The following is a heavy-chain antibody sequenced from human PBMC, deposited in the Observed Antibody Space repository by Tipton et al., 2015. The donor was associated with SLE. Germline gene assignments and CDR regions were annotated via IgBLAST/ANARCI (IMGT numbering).Heavy chain of an antibody. Sequence: SLRLSCAASGFTFSNAWMSWVRQAPGKGLEWVGRIKSKTDGGTTDYAAPVKGRFTISRDDSKNTLYLQMNSLKTEDTAVYYCTTDNPRNRTPQQTHYFDYWGQGTLVTVSS. J-gene: IGHJ4*02. CDR1: GFTFSNAW. CDR2: IKSKTDGGTT. V-gene: IGHV3-15*01. CDR3: TTDNPRNRTPQQTHYFDY. D-gene: IGHD6-13*01.